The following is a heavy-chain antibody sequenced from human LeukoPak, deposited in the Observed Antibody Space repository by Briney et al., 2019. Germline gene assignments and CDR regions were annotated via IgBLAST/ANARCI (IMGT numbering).Heavy chain of an antibody. J-gene: IGHJ3*02. CDR1: GFTFSDYY. CDR3: ARVPVYNWNYDKQAFDI. CDR2: ISSSGSTI. Sequence: GGSLRLSCAASGFTFSDYYMSWIRQAPGKGLEWVSYISSSGSTIYYADSVKGRFTISRDNAKNSLYLQMNSLRAEDTAVYYCARVPVYNWNYDKQAFDIWGQGTMVTVSS. D-gene: IGHD1-7*01. V-gene: IGHV3-11*04.